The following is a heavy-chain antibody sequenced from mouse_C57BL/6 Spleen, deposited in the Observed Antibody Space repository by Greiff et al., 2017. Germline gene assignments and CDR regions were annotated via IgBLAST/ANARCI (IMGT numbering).Heavy chain of an antibody. D-gene: IGHD1-1*01. Sequence: QVQLQQPGAELVRPGSSVKLSCTASGYTFTSYWMEWVKQSPGQGLEWIGNIYPSNSETHYNQKFKDKTTLTVDKSSSTAYMQLSSLTSEDSAVYYCARSGYYGSSYWGQGTTLTVSS. CDR3: ARSGYYGSSY. CDR1: GYTFTSYW. CDR2: IYPSNSET. V-gene: IGHV1-61*01. J-gene: IGHJ2*01.